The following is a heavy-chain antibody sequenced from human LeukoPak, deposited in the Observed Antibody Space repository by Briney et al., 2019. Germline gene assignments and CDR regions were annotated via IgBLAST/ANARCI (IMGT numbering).Heavy chain of an antibody. D-gene: IGHD6-13*01. CDR3: ARGAYSSSWHKYYYYYYYMDV. CDR2: MNPNSGNT. Sequence: GASVKVSCKASGYTFTSYDINWVRQATRQGLEWMGWMNPNSGNTGYAQKFQGRVTITRNTSISTAYMELSSLRSEDTAVYYCARGAYSSSWHKYYYYYYYMDVWGKGTTVTVSS. CDR1: GYTFTSYD. J-gene: IGHJ6*03. V-gene: IGHV1-8*03.